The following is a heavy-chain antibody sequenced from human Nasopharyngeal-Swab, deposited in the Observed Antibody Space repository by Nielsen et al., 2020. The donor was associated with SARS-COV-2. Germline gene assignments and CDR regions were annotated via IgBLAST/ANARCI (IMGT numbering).Heavy chain of an antibody. CDR1: GGSFSGYY. CDR3: ARSTAYYDILTGYNFDY. J-gene: IGHJ4*02. V-gene: IGHV4-34*01. D-gene: IGHD3-9*01. CDR2: IYYSGST. Sequence: SETLSLTCAVYGGSFSGYYWSWIRQPPGKGLEWIGSIYYSGSTYYNPSLKSRVTISVDTSKNQFSLKLSSVTAADTAVYYCARSTAYYDILTGYNFDYWGQGTLVTVSS.